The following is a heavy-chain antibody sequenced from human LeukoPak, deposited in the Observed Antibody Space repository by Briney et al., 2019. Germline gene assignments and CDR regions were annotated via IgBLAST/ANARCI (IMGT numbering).Heavy chain of an antibody. J-gene: IGHJ4*02. V-gene: IGHV4-59*01. CDR1: GGSISSYY. Sequence: PSETLSLTCTVSGGSISSYYWSWIRQPPGKGLEWIGYIYYSGSTNYNPSLKSRVTISVDTSKNQFSLKLSSVTAADTAVYYCARDGHEGDWLVWGQGTLVTVSS. D-gene: IGHD3-3*01. CDR2: IYYSGST. CDR3: ARDGHEGDWLV.